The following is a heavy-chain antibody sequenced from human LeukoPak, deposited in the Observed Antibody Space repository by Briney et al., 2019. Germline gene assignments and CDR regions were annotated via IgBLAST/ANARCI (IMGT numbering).Heavy chain of an antibody. D-gene: IGHD3-10*01. CDR1: GYTLTELS. Sequence: GASVKVSCKVSGYTLTELSMHWVRQAPGKGLEWMGGFDPEDGETIYAQKFQGRVTMTEDTSTDTAYMELSGLRSEDTAVYYCATGGRGVINYYYYMDVWGKGTTVTVSS. V-gene: IGHV1-24*01. J-gene: IGHJ6*03. CDR2: FDPEDGET. CDR3: ATGGRGVINYYYYMDV.